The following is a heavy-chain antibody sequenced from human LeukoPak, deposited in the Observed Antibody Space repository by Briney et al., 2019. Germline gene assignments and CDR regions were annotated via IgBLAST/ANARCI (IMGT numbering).Heavy chain of an antibody. Sequence: GASVKVSCKASGGTFSSYAISWVRQAPGQGLEWMGGIIPIFGTANYAQKFQGRVTITADESTSTAYMELSSLRSEDTAVYYCASPNVDTAMALWGQGTLVTVSS. CDR3: ASPNVDTAMAL. J-gene: IGHJ4*02. D-gene: IGHD5-18*01. CDR1: GGTFSSYA. V-gene: IGHV1-69*13. CDR2: IIPIFGTA.